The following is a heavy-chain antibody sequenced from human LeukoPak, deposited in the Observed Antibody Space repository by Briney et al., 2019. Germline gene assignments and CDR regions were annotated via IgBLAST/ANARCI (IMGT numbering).Heavy chain of an antibody. J-gene: IGHJ3*02. CDR2: TYYRSN. CDR3: ARGQFSAFDI. CDR1: GDSVSSKGVA. Sequence: SQTLSLTCAISGDSVSSKGVAWNWIRQSPSRGLEWLGRTYYRSNDYAVSVKSRITIDPDTSKNQFSLQLNSVTPEDTAVYYCARGQFSAFDIWGQGTMVIVSS. V-gene: IGHV6-1*01. D-gene: IGHD5-24*01.